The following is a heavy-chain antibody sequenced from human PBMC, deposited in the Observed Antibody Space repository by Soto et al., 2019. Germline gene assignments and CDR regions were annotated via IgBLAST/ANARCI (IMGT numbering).Heavy chain of an antibody. CDR3: AKASYYYDSSGRGTYFDY. CDR2: ISGSGGST. Sequence: PXVSLRLSCAASGFTFSSYAMSWVRQAPGKGLEWVSAISGSGGSTYYADSVKGRLTISRDNSKNTLYLQMNSLRAEDTAVYYCAKASYYYDSSGRGTYFDYWGQGTLVTVSS. D-gene: IGHD3-22*01. V-gene: IGHV3-23*01. J-gene: IGHJ4*02. CDR1: GFTFSSYA.